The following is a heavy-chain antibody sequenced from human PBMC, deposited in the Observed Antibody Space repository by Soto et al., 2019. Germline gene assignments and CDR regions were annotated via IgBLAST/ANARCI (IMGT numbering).Heavy chain of an antibody. CDR3: ARLPDYYDSSGYYQGYYYYGMDV. CDR1: GYSFTSYW. V-gene: IGHV5-51*01. CDR2: IYPGDSDT. J-gene: IGHJ6*02. D-gene: IGHD3-22*01. Sequence: GESLKISCKGSGYSFTSYWIGWVRQMPGKGLEWVGIIYPGDSDTRYSPSFQGQVTISADKSISTAYLQWSSLKASDTAMYYCARLPDYYDSSGYYQGYYYYGMDVWGQGTTVTVSS.